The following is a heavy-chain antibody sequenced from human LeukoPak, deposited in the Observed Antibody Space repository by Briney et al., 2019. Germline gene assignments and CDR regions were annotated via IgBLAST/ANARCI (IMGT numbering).Heavy chain of an antibody. CDR2: IIPIFGTA. V-gene: IGHV1-69*13. CDR1: GGTFSSYA. Sequence: GASVKVSCKASGGTFSSYAISWVRQAPGQGLEWMGEIIPIFGTANYAQKFQGRVTITADESTSTAYMELSSLRSEDTAVYYCAREESGGYFDYWGQGTLVTVSS. D-gene: IGHD2-8*02. CDR3: AREESGGYFDY. J-gene: IGHJ4*02.